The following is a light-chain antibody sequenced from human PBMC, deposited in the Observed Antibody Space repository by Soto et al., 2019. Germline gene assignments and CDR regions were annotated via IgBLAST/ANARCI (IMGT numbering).Light chain of an antibody. CDR1: QSVTTN. Sequence: EVVMTQSPATLSVSPGERVTFFCRASQSVTTNLAWYQHKPGQSPRLLTSDASTGASGIPPRFSGSGSGTDFTLTISRLEPEDFAVYYCQQYGSSGTFGQGTKVDIK. CDR2: DAS. J-gene: IGKJ1*01. CDR3: QQYGSSGT. V-gene: IGKV3-15*01.